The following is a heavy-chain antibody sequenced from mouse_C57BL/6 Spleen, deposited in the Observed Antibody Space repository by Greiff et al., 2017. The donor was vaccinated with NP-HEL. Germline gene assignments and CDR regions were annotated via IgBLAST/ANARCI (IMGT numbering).Heavy chain of an antibody. J-gene: IGHJ1*03. V-gene: IGHV1-4*01. CDR2: INPSSGYT. Sequence: VQLQQSGAELARPGASVKMSCKASGYTFTSYTMHWVNQRPGQGLEWIGYINPSSGYTKYNQKFKDKATLTADKSASTAYMQLSSLTSEDSAVYYCASGGGYWYVDVWGTGTTVTVAS. CDR1: GYTFTSYT. CDR3: ASGGGYWYVDV.